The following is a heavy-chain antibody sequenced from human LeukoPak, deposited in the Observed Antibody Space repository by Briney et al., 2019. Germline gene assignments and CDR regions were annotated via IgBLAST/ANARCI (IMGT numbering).Heavy chain of an antibody. CDR1: GGSFSGYY. D-gene: IGHD3-22*01. Sequence: SQTLSLTCAVYGGSFSGYYWSWIRQPPGKGLEWIGEINHSGSTNYNPSLKSRVTISVDTSKNQFSLKLSSVTAADTAVYYCARATMIVVVPDAFDIWGQGTMVTVSS. CDR3: ARATMIVVVPDAFDI. CDR2: INHSGST. V-gene: IGHV4-34*01. J-gene: IGHJ3*02.